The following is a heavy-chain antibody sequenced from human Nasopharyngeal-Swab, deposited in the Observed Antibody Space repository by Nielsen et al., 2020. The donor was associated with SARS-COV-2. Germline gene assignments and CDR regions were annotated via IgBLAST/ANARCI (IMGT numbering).Heavy chain of an antibody. CDR1: GGSFSSYY. Sequence: LRLSCTVSGGSFSSYYWSWIRQPPGKGLEWIGYIYYSGSTNYNPSLKSRVTISVDTSKNQFSLKLSSVTAADTAVYHCARDHQYSSSWFGRGYNWFDPWGQGTLVTVSS. CDR3: ARDHQYSSSWFGRGYNWFDP. V-gene: IGHV4-59*01. D-gene: IGHD6-13*01. CDR2: IYYSGST. J-gene: IGHJ5*02.